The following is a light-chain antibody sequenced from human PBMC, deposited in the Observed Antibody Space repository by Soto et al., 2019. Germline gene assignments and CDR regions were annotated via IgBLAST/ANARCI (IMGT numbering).Light chain of an antibody. V-gene: IGKV1-39*01. Sequence: DIQMTQSPSSLSASVGDRVTITCRASQSISSYLNWYQQKPGKAPKLLIYAASSLQSGVPSRFSGSGSGTDFTLTISSLQPEDFATYYCPQSYSTPWTFGLGTKVEIK. CDR1: QSISSY. CDR3: PQSYSTPWT. CDR2: AAS. J-gene: IGKJ1*01.